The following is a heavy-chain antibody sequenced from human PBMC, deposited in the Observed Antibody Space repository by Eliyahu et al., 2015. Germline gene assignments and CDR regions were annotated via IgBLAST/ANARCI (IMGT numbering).Heavy chain of an antibody. CDR3: AKDHIAAAGDTYYYYYGMDV. J-gene: IGHJ6*04. CDR1: GFPFXSYA. CDR2: IRGSGGST. V-gene: IGHV3-23*01. Sequence: EVQLLESGGGLVQPGGSLRLSCAASGFPFXSYAMSWVRQAPGKGLEWVSAIRGSGGSTYYADSVKGRFTISRDNSKNTLYLQMNSLRAEDTAVYYCAKDHIAAAGDTYYYYYGMDVWGKGTTVTVSS. D-gene: IGHD6-13*01.